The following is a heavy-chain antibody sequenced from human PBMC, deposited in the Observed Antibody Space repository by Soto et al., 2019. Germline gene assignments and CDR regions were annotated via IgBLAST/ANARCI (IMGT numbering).Heavy chain of an antibody. CDR3: AKVRGDPYYFDY. CDR1: GFTFGDYA. CDR2: ISGSGGST. D-gene: IGHD2-21*02. J-gene: IGHJ4*02. V-gene: IGHV3-23*01. Sequence: GGSLRLSCTASGFTFGDYAMSWVRQAPGKGLEWVSAISGSGGSTYYADSVKGRFTISRDNSKNTLYLQMNSLRAEDTAVYYCAKVRGDPYYFDYWGQGTLVTVSS.